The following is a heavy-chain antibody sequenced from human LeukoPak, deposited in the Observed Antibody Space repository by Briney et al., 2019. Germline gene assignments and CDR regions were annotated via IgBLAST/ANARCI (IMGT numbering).Heavy chain of an antibody. V-gene: IGHV4-39*01. Sequence: PSETLSLTCTVSGGSISSSSYYWGWIRQPPGKGLEWIGSIYYSGSTYYNPSLKSRVTISADTSKNQFSLKLSSVTAADTAVYYCARWIVPHFDYWGQGTLVTVSS. D-gene: IGHD2-2*01. CDR1: GGSISSSSYY. CDR2: IYYSGST. CDR3: ARWIVPHFDY. J-gene: IGHJ4*02.